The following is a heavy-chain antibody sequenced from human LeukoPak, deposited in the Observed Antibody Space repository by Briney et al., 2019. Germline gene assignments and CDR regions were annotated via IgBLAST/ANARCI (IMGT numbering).Heavy chain of an antibody. J-gene: IGHJ4*02. CDR2: IWYDGSNK. D-gene: IGHD6-13*01. CDR1: GFTFSSYG. V-gene: IGHV3-33*01. Sequence: GRSLRLSCAASGFTFSSYGMHWVRQAPGKGLEWVAVIWYDGSNKYYADSVKGRFTISRDNSKNTLYLQMNSLRAEDTAVYYCARGLSSSSWYYFDYWGQGTLVTVSS. CDR3: ARGLSSSSWYYFDY.